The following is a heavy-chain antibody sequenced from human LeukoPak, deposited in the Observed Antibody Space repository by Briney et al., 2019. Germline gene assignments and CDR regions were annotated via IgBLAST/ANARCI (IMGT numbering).Heavy chain of an antibody. D-gene: IGHD6-19*01. CDR3: ARTFSSGWYPFDY. CDR1: GGSISSGGYY. CDR2: IYHSGST. Sequence: SETLSLTCTVSGGSISSGGYYWSWIRQPPGKGLEWIGYIYHSGSTYYNPSLKSRVTISVDTSKNQFSLKLSSVTAADTAVYYCARTFSSGWYPFDYWGQGTLVTVSS. J-gene: IGHJ4*02. V-gene: IGHV4-30-2*01.